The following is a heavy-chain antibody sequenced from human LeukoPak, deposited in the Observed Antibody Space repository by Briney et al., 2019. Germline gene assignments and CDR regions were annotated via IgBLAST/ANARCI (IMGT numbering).Heavy chain of an antibody. D-gene: IGHD2-15*01. CDR3: ARDLLPTPRDWFDP. J-gene: IGHJ5*02. CDR2: INPNSGGT. V-gene: IGHV1-2*02. Sequence: ASVKVSCKASGGAFSSYAVSWVRQAPGQGLEWMGWINPNSGGTNYAQKFQGRVTMTRDTSISTAYMELSRLRSDDTAMYYCARDLLPTPRDWFDPWGQGTLVTVSS. CDR1: GGAFSSYA.